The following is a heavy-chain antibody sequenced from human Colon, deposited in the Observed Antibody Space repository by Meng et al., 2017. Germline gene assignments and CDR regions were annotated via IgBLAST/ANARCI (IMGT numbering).Heavy chain of an antibody. Sequence: APVKVSCKASGYIFNNYAISWFRQSPGLGLEWMGWVSAYSGKTIYAQNFQDRLTLTTETSTTTANMELRSLRSDDTAIYYCSRDENSSGPTTNWFDPWGQGTLVTVSS. CDR3: SRDENSSGPTTNWFDP. D-gene: IGHD6-19*01. CDR2: VSAYSGKT. V-gene: IGHV1-18*01. J-gene: IGHJ5*02. CDR1: GYIFNNYA.